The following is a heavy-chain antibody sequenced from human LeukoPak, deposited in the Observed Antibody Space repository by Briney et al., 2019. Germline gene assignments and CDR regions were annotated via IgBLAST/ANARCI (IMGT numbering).Heavy chain of an antibody. CDR3: ATLPVYYDILTGEFDY. CDR1: GFSFGSYW. V-gene: IGHV3-7*05. D-gene: IGHD3-9*01. CDR2: MKHDGIEK. J-gene: IGHJ4*02. Sequence: GGSLRLSCVASGFSFGSYWMAWVRQAPGKGLEWVANMKHDGIEKYHVDSVKGRFTISRDNSKNSLYLQMNSLRTEDTALYYCATLPVYYDILTGEFDYWGQGTLVTVSS.